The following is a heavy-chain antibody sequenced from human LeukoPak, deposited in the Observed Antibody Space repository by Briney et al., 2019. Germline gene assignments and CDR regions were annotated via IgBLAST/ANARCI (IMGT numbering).Heavy chain of an antibody. CDR1: GFTFSNYG. J-gene: IGHJ6*03. D-gene: IGHD3-16*01. CDR2: IRHDGSKI. Sequence: PGGSLRLSCEASGFTFSNYGMHWVRQAPGKGLEWAAFIRHDGSKIYYADSVKGRFTISRDSSKSTLYLQTNSLRAEDTAVYYCAKSVIPIAYQGTYYMDAWGKGTTVIVSS. V-gene: IGHV3-30*02. CDR3: AKSVIPIAYQGTYYMDA.